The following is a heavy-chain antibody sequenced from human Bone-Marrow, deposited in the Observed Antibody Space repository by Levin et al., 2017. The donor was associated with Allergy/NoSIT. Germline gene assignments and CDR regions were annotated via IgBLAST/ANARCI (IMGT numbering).Heavy chain of an antibody. J-gene: IGHJ4*02. CDR2: ISYDGSNK. V-gene: IGHV3-30*18. CDR3: AKAQSPVRELFDN. Sequence: GGSLRLSCAASGFTFSSYGMHWVRQAPGKGLEWVAVISYDGSNKYYADSVKGRFTISRDNSKNTLYLQMNSLRAEDTAVYYCAKAQSPVRELFDNWGQGTLVTVSS. CDR1: GFTFSSYG. D-gene: IGHD3-10*01.